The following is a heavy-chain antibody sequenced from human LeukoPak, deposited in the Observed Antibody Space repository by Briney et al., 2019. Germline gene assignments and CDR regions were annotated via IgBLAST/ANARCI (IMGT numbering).Heavy chain of an antibody. CDR3: ARTTEGGYTYNYFYYYYMDV. CDR2: IYYSGST. CDR1: GASMSNYY. D-gene: IGHD5-18*01. Sequence: SETLSLTCNVSGASMSNYYWVWIRQPPGKGLEWIGYIYYSGSTNYNPSLKSRVTISVDTSKNQFSLKLSSVTAADTAVYYCARTTEGGYTYNYFYYYYMDVWGKGTTVTISS. V-gene: IGHV4-59*01. J-gene: IGHJ6*03.